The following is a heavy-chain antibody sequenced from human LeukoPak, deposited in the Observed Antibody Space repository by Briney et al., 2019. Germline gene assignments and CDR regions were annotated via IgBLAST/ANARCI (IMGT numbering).Heavy chain of an antibody. CDR3: AKGRRGDYPQSALRYFDY. CDR1: VLTFSSYA. CDR2: ISGSGGST. J-gene: IGHJ4*02. D-gene: IGHD4-17*01. V-gene: IGHV3-23*01. Sequence: SGGSLRLSCAASVLTFSSYAMSWVRQAPGKGREWGSAISGSGGSTYYADSVKGRFTISRDNSKNTLYLQMNSLRAEGTAVYYCAKGRRGDYPQSALRYFDYWGQGNLVTVSS.